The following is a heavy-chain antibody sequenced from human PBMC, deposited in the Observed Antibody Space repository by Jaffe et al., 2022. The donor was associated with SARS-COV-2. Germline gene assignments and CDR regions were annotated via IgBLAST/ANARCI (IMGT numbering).Heavy chain of an antibody. CDR1: GVSFSNYT. Sequence: QVQLVQSGAEVKKPGSSVKVSCKASGVSFSNYTISWVRQAPGQGLEWMGGIIPIFGSANYAQKFQGRVTITADESTTTGYMELSGLRSEDTAMYYCARSLFWKAMDVWGQGTTVTVSS. J-gene: IGHJ6*02. V-gene: IGHV1-69*01. CDR2: IIPIFGSA. CDR3: ARSLFWKAMDV. D-gene: IGHD3-3*01.